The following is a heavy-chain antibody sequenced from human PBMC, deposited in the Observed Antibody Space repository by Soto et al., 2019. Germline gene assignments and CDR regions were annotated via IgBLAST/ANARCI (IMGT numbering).Heavy chain of an antibody. CDR3: ARDPLPNAYCISTFCYRLPWFDP. J-gene: IGHJ5*02. CDR1: GYTFTSYA. D-gene: IGHD2-2*01. Sequence: ASVKVSCKASGYTFTSYAMHWVRQAPGQMLEWMGWINAGNGNTKYSQKFQGRVTITRDTSASTAYMELNSLRAEDTAVYYCARDPLPNAYCISTFCYRLPWFDPWGQGALVTVSS. CDR2: INAGNGNT. V-gene: IGHV1-3*01.